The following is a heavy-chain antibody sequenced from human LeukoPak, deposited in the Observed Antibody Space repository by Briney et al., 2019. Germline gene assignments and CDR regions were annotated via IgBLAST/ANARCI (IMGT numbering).Heavy chain of an antibody. J-gene: IGHJ6*02. V-gene: IGHV1-58*02. D-gene: IGHD3-3*01. Sequence: GASVKVSCKAFGFTFTSSAMQWVRQARGQRLEWIGWIVVGSGNTNYAQKFQERVTITRDMSTSTAYMELSSLSSEDTAVYYCAADFWSGYSPPYGMDVWGQGTTVTVSS. CDR1: GFTFTSSA. CDR2: IVVGSGNT. CDR3: AADFWSGYSPPYGMDV.